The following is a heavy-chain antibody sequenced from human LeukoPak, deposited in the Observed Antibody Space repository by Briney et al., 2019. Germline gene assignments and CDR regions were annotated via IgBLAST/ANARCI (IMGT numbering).Heavy chain of an antibody. CDR2: INTDGSST. Sequence: GGSLRLSCAASGFTFSNYWMHWVRQAAGKGLVWDSRINTDGSSTSYADSVKGRFTISRDNAKNTLYLQMNSLRAEDTAVYYCARDLRYCSSTSCYDPNFDYWGQGTLVTVSS. D-gene: IGHD2-2*01. CDR1: GFTFSNYW. V-gene: IGHV3-74*01. CDR3: ARDLRYCSSTSCYDPNFDY. J-gene: IGHJ4*02.